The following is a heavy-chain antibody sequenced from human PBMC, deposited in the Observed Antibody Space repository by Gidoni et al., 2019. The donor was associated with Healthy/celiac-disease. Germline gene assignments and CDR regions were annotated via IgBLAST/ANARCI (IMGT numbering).Heavy chain of an antibody. V-gene: IGHV3-23*01. D-gene: IGHD6-19*01. Sequence: EVQLLESGGGLVQPGGSMRLSCAASGFTFGSYAMSWVRQAPGKGLEWVSAISGSGGSTYYADSVKGRFTISRDNSKNTLYLQMNSLRAEDTAVYYCAKDPQYSSGWFVFDYWGQGTLVTVSS. CDR1: GFTFGSYA. J-gene: IGHJ4*02. CDR2: ISGSGGST. CDR3: AKDPQYSSGWFVFDY.